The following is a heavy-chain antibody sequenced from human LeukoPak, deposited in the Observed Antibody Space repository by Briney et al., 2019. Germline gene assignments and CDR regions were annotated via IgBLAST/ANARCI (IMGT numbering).Heavy chain of an antibody. J-gene: IGHJ4*02. CDR1: GVSITSNY. V-gene: IGHV4-59*01. CDR2: THHSGST. Sequence: PSETLSLTCSVSGVSITSNYWSWIRQPPGKGLEWIGYTHHSGSTSYHPPLKSRVTISLDTSNNQFSLKLSSVTATDTAVYYCARSSGHSYGDFDYWGQGTLVTVSS. D-gene: IGHD5-18*01. CDR3: ARSSGHSYGDFDY.